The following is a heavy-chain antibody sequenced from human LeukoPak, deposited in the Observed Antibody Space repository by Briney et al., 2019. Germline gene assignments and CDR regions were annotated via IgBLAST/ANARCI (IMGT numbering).Heavy chain of an antibody. V-gene: IGHV4-59*01. CDR3: ARVTPLGGGHAPFDY. Sequence: PSETLSVTCSETGGSISSYYWSWIRQPPGKGLEWIGYIYYSGSTNYNPSLKSRVTISVDTSKNQFSLKLSSVTAADTAVYYCARVTPLGGGHAPFDYWGQGTLVTVSS. CDR2: IYYSGST. CDR1: GGSISSYY. J-gene: IGHJ4*02. D-gene: IGHD3-16*01.